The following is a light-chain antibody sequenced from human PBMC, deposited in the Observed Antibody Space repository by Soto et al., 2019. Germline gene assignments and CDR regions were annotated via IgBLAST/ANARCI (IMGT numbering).Light chain of an antibody. Sequence: QSVLTQPPSVSAAPGQKVTISCSGGSSNIGINIVSWYQQLPGTAPKLLIYEDNKRPSGIPDRFSGSKSGTSATLGITALQPGDEADYYCASWDTSLNSGVFGGGTKVTVL. J-gene: IGLJ2*01. V-gene: IGLV1-51*02. CDR2: EDN. CDR3: ASWDTSLNSGV. CDR1: SSNIGINI.